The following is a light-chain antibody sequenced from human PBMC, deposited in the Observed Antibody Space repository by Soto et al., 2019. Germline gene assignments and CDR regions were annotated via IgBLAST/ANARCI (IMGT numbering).Light chain of an antibody. J-gene: IGKJ1*01. CDR3: QHRSSWPRS. V-gene: IGKV3-11*01. CDR1: QSVGTS. CDR2: DAA. Sequence: DIVVTQSPATLSLSPGDRATLSCRASQSVGTSLAWYKQQPGQAPRLLIHDAAYRASGIPERFSGSGSGTAFSLSISSLEPDDFAVYYCQHRSSWPRSFGRGTKVDIK.